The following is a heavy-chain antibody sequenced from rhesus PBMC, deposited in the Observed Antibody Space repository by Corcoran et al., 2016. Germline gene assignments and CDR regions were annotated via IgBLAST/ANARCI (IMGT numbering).Heavy chain of an antibody. D-gene: IGHD3-34*01. CDR2: ISGSSGRP. V-gene: IGHV4-65*01. J-gene: IGHJ4*01. CDR3: ARDSLGGFDY. CDR1: GGSVSSSNW. Sequence: QVQLQESGPGLVKPSETLSLTCAVSGGSVSSSNWWSWIRQPPGKGLEWIGYISGSSGRPSSTPSLKSRVTISTDTSKNQFSLKLSSVTAADTAVYYCARDSLGGFDYWDQGVLVTVSS.